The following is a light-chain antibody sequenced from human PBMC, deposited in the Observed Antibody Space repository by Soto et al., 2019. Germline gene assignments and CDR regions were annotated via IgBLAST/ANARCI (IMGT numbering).Light chain of an antibody. CDR1: QSVANNY. CDR2: GAS. J-gene: IGKJ2*01. CDR3: QQYGNSPRT. Sequence: EIVLTPSPGSPSLSPGEKAALSFRASQSVANNYLAWYQQKFGQAPRLLIYGASRRATGIPDRFSGIGSGTDFTLTISRLEPEDFAVYFCQQYGNSPRTFGQGTKVDI. V-gene: IGKV3-20*01.